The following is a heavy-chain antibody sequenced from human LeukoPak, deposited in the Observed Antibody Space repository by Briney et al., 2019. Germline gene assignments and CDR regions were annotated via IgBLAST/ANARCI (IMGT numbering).Heavy chain of an antibody. CDR2: ISGSGGST. J-gene: IGHJ4*02. D-gene: IGHD3-22*01. Sequence: SGGSLRLSCAASGFTFSSYAMSWVRQAPGRGLEWVSAISGSGGSTYYADSVKGRFTISRDNSKNTLYLQTNSLRAEDTAVYYCAKMRYYYDSSGYSYYFDYWGQGTLVTVSS. CDR3: AKMRYYYDSSGYSYYFDY. V-gene: IGHV3-23*01. CDR1: GFTFSSYA.